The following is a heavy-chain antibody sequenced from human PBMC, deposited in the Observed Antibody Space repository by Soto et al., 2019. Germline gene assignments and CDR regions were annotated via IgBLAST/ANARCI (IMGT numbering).Heavy chain of an antibody. Sequence: EVQLLESGGGLVQPGGSLRLSCAASGFTFSSYAMSWVRQAPGKGLEWVSAISGSGGSTYYADSVKGRFTISRDNSKNTLYLQMNSLRAEDTAVYYCAKTDIAETNTGGSWFDPWGQGTLVTVSS. CDR1: GFTFSSYA. D-gene: IGHD3-16*01. CDR2: ISGSGGST. V-gene: IGHV3-23*01. CDR3: AKTDIAETNTGGSWFDP. J-gene: IGHJ5*02.